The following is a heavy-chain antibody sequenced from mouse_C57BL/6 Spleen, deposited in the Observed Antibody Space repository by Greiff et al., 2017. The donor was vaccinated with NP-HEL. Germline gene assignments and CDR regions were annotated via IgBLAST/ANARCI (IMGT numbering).Heavy chain of an antibody. V-gene: IGHV14-4*01. Sequence: EVKLMESGAELVRPGASVKLSCTASGFNIKDDYMHWVQQRPEQGLEWIGWIDPENGDTEYASKFQGTATITADTSSNTAYLQLSSLTSEDTAVYYCFRITTVVAFDYWGQGTTLTVSS. D-gene: IGHD1-1*01. CDR2: IDPENGDT. J-gene: IGHJ2*01. CDR1: GFNIKDDY. CDR3: FRITTVVAFDY.